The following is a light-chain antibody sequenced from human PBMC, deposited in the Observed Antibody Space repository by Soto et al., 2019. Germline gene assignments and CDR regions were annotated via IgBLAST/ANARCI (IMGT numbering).Light chain of an antibody. CDR2: QTS. J-gene: IGKJ1*01. CDR3: HQRQSWPRT. CDR1: QYINTR. Sequence: EIVLTQSPATLSSFPGDRVTLSCRASQYINTRLAWYQHRPGQAPRLLIYQTSIRAAGIPARLSASGTGTDFTLTISDVQPEDFAVYYCHQRQSWPRTVGQGTKVDIK. V-gene: IGKV3-11*01.